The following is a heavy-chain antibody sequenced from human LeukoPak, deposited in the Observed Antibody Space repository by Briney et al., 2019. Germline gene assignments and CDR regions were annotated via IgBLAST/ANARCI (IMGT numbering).Heavy chain of an antibody. Sequence: GASVKVSCKASGGTFSSYAISWVRQAPGQGLEWMGRIIPILGIANYAQKFQGRVTITADKSTSTAYMELRSLRSDDTAVYYCARRRDYYGSGSSFDIWGQGTMVTVSS. CDR1: GGTFSSYA. J-gene: IGHJ3*02. D-gene: IGHD3-10*01. V-gene: IGHV1-69*04. CDR2: IIPILGIA. CDR3: ARRRDYYGSGSSFDI.